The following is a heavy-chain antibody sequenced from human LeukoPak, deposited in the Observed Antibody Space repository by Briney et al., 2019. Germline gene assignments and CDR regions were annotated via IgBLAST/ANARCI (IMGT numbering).Heavy chain of an antibody. Sequence: SETLSLTCTVSGGSISSSSYYWGWIRQPPGKGLEWIGSIYYSGSTYYNPSLKSRFTISVDTSKNQFSLKLSSVTAADTAVYYCARDLEAPNWFDPWGQGTLVTVSS. CDR2: IYYSGST. CDR1: GGSISSSSYY. V-gene: IGHV4-39*07. CDR3: ARDLEAPNWFDP. J-gene: IGHJ5*02.